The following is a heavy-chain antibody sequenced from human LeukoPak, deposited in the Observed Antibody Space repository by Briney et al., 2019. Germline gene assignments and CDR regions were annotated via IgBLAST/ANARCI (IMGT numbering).Heavy chain of an antibody. J-gene: IGHJ5*02. CDR3: ARDSYYDFWSGYPRNWFDP. CDR2: IYHSGST. D-gene: IGHD3-3*01. Sequence: PSETLSPTCTVSGYSISSGYYWGWIRQPPGKGLEWIGRIYHSGSTYYNPSLKSRVTISVDTSKNQFSLKLSSVTAADTAVYYCARDSYYDFWSGYPRNWFDPWGQGTLVTVSS. V-gene: IGHV4-38-2*02. CDR1: GYSISSGYY.